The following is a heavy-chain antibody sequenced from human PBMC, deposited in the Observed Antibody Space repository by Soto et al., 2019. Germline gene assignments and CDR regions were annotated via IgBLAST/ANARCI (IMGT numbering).Heavy chain of an antibody. CDR3: ARGQWGLDY. Sequence: QVQLVESGGGLVKPGGSLRLSCAASGFTFSDSYMTWISQAPGKGLEWVSCISSSGDTTYYAESVKGRFTLSRDNAKNSVFLQMNSLRAGDTAVYYCARGQWGLDYWGQGTLVTVSP. J-gene: IGHJ4*02. CDR2: ISSSGDTT. D-gene: IGHD1-26*01. V-gene: IGHV3-11*01. CDR1: GFTFSDSY.